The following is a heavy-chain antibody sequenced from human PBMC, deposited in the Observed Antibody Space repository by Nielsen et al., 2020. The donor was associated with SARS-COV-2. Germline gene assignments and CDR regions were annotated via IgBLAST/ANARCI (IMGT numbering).Heavy chain of an antibody. CDR1: GFTFSGSA. J-gene: IGHJ4*02. V-gene: IGHV3-73*01. D-gene: IGHD2-2*01. Sequence: GGSLRLSCAASGFTFSGSAMHRVRQASGKGLEWVGRIRSKANSYATAYAASVKGRFTISRDDSKNTAYLQMNSLKTEDTAVYYCTRQSVVPAAHFDYWGQGTLVTVSS. CDR2: IRSKANSYAT. CDR3: TRQSVVPAAHFDY.